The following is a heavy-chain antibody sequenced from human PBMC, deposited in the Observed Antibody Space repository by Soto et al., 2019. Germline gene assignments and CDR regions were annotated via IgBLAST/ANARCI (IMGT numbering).Heavy chain of an antibody. CDR1: GFTFSSYE. Sequence: AGGSLRLSCAASGFTFSSYEMNWVRQAPGKGLEWVSYISSSGSTIYYADSVKGRFTISRDNAKNSLYLQMNSLRAEDTAVYYCARSPGQQLTTVHYYGMDVWGQGTTVTVSS. CDR2: ISSSGSTI. D-gene: IGHD6-13*01. CDR3: ARSPGQQLTTVHYYGMDV. V-gene: IGHV3-48*03. J-gene: IGHJ6*02.